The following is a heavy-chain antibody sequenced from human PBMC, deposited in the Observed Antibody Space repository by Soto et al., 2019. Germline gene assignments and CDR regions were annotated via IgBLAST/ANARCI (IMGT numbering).Heavy chain of an antibody. J-gene: IGHJ4*02. Sequence: EVQLLESGGGLVQPGGSLRLSCAASGFTCSNYAMTWVRQAPGKGLEWVSVITGSGGGTYFVDSVKGRFTISRDKAKNKVYLQMNSLRAEDTAVYYCAKRPLTAAGFDYWGQGTLVTVSS. CDR2: ITGSGGGT. V-gene: IGHV3-23*01. CDR1: GFTCSNYA. D-gene: IGHD6-13*01. CDR3: AKRPLTAAGFDY.